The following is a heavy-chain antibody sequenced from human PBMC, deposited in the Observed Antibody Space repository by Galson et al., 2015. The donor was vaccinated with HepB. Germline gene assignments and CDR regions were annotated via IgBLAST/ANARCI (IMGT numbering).Heavy chain of an antibody. CDR3: VKDEGAVAGTDAEYFQH. V-gene: IGHV3-64D*06. CDR1: GFTFSSYA. Sequence: SLRLSCAASGFTFSSYAMHWVRQAPGKGLEYVSAISSNGGSTYYADSVKGRFTISRDNSKNTLYLQMSSLRAEDTAVYYCVKDEGAVAGTDAEYFQHWGQGTLVTVSS. D-gene: IGHD6-19*01. J-gene: IGHJ1*01. CDR2: ISSNGGST.